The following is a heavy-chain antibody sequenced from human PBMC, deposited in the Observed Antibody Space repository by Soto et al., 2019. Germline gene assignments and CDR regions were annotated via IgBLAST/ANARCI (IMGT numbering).Heavy chain of an antibody. CDR3: ARDIIVSGLFDP. D-gene: IGHD3-22*01. J-gene: IGHJ5*02. V-gene: IGHV4-61*01. CDR1: GGSVSSGSYY. Sequence: SETLSLTCTVSGGSVSSGSYYWSWIRQPPGKGLEWIGYIYYSGSTNYNPSLKSRVTISVDTSKNQFSLKVSSVTAADTAVYYCARDIIVSGLFDPWGQGTLVTVSS. CDR2: IYYSGST.